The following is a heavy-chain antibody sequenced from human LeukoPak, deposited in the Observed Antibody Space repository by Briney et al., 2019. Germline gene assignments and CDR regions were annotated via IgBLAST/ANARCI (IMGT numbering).Heavy chain of an antibody. J-gene: IGHJ5*02. D-gene: IGHD2-2*02. CDR3: ARDRCSSTSCYTNWFDP. V-gene: IGHV3-48*01. CDR2: ISSSRTT. Sequence: GGSLRLSCAASGFPFSSYSMNWVRQAPGEGLEWVSYISSSRTTSYADSVKGRFTISRDNAKNSLYLKMNSLRAEDTAVYYCARDRCSSTSCYTNWFDPWGQGTLVTVSS. CDR1: GFPFSSYS.